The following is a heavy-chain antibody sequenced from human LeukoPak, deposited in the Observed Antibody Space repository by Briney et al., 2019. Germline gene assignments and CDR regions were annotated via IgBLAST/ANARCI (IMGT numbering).Heavy chain of an antibody. CDR1: GYSFNSQG. CDR2: INTDSGNP. CDR3: AREILRFDI. V-gene: IGHV7-4-1*02. Sequence: ASVKVSCKASGYSFNSQGMNWVRQAPGQGLEWMGWINTDSGNPTYAQGFTGRFVFSLDASVSTAYLQISNLMPEDTAKYYCAREILRFDIWGQGTMVTVSS. J-gene: IGHJ3*02.